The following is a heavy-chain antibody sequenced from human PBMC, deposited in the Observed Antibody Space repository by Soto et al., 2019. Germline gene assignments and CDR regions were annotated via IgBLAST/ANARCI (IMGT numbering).Heavy chain of an antibody. CDR2: IYICGST. D-gene: IGHD1-26*01. V-gene: IGHV3-53*01. J-gene: IGHJ6*01. Sequence: GFLIRSSAASGFTVSSNYMSWIRQAPGKGLEWVSVIYICGSTYYADSVKGLFTISRDNSNNTLYLQMNSLRAEDTAVYYCARDHGATPYGIDVWGQETTLRVPS. CDR1: GFTVSSNY. CDR3: ARDHGATPYGIDV.